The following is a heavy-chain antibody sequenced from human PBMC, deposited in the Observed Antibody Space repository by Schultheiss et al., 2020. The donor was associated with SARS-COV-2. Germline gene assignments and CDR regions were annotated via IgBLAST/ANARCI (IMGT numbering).Heavy chain of an antibody. CDR3: ARDVGSSSWIDY. CDR1: GFTFDDYA. Sequence: GGSLRLSCAASGFTFDDYAMHWVRQAPGKGLEWVSGISWNSGSIGYADSVKGRFTISRDNAKNSLYLQMNSLRTEDTAVYYCARDVGSSSWIDYWGQGTLVTVSS. CDR2: ISWNSGSI. D-gene: IGHD6-13*01. J-gene: IGHJ4*02. V-gene: IGHV3-9*01.